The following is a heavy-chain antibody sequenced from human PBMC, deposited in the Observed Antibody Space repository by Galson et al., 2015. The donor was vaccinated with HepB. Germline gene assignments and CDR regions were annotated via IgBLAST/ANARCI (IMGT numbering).Heavy chain of an antibody. Sequence: SLRLSCAASGFTFSSYSMNWVRQAPGKGLEWVSSISSSSSYIYYADSVKGRFTISRDNAKNSLYLQMNSLRAEDTAVYYCARESRATMVRGAIDYWGQGTLVTVSS. V-gene: IGHV3-21*01. J-gene: IGHJ4*02. CDR2: ISSSSSYI. CDR1: GFTFSSYS. D-gene: IGHD3-10*01. CDR3: ARESRATMVRGAIDY.